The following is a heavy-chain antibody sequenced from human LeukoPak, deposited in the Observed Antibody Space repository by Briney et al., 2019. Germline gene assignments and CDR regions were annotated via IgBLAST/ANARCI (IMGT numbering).Heavy chain of an antibody. CDR3: TRISPWPKRTAVARDF. V-gene: IGHV2-70*11. Sequence: SGPTLVNPTQTLTLTCTFSGFSLSTTGMCVTWFRQPPGKALEWLARIDWDDDKYYSTSLKTRLTISKDTSNGQVVLTLTNMDPVDTATYYCTRISPWPKRTAVARDFWGQGTLVTVSS. D-gene: IGHD6-19*01. J-gene: IGHJ4*02. CDR1: GFSLSTTGMC. CDR2: IDWDDDK.